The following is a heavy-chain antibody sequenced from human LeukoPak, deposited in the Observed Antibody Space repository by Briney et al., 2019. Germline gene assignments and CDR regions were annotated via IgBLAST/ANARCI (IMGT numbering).Heavy chain of an antibody. CDR1: GFTFSSYG. J-gene: IGHJ4*02. Sequence: AGGSLRLSCAASGFTFSSYGMHWVRRAPGKGLEWVAVIWYDGSNKYYADSVKGRFTISRDNSKNTLYLQMNSLRAEDTAVYYCARGDLMGRHYFDYWGQGTLVTVSS. CDR3: ARGDLMGRHYFDY. D-gene: IGHD2-8*01. V-gene: IGHV3-33*01. CDR2: IWYDGSNK.